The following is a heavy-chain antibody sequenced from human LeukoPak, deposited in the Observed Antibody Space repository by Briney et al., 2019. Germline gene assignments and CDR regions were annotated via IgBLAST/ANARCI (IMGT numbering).Heavy chain of an antibody. Sequence: GGSLRLSCAASGFTVSSNYMSWVRQAPGKGLEWVSVIYSGGSTYYADSVKGRFTISRDNSKNTLYLQMNSLRAEDTAVYYCARIPNSSGWPMFDYWGQGTLVTVSS. V-gene: IGHV3-66*01. CDR3: ARIPNSSGWPMFDY. J-gene: IGHJ4*02. D-gene: IGHD3-22*01. CDR2: IYSGGST. CDR1: GFTVSSNY.